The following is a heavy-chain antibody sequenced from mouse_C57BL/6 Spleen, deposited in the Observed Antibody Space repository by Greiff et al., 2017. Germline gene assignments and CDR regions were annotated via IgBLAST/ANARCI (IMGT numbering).Heavy chain of an antibody. J-gene: IGHJ2*01. CDR1: GYTFTSYW. CDR3: ARVYGSSFDY. D-gene: IGHD1-1*01. Sequence: QVQLKQPGAELVRPGSSVKLSCKASGYTFTSYWMHWVKQRPIQGLEWIGNIDPSDSETHYNQKFKDKATLTVDKSSSTAYMHLSSLTSEDSAVYYCARVYGSSFDYWGQGTTLTVSS. CDR2: IDPSDSET. V-gene: IGHV1-52*01.